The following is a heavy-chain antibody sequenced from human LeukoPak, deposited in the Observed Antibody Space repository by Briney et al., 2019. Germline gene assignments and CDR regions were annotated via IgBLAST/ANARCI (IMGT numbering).Heavy chain of an antibody. Sequence: PGRFLRLSCAAAGFTFSDYGMQWVRQAPGKGLEWVAVISFDGSHKYYADSVKGRFTISRDNSKNTLNLQMNSLRAEDTAVYFCAKEHAVLYSSGWPLDYWGQGTLVTVSS. CDR1: GFTFSDYG. CDR3: AKEHAVLYSSGWPLDY. J-gene: IGHJ4*02. CDR2: ISFDGSHK. V-gene: IGHV3-30*18. D-gene: IGHD6-19*01.